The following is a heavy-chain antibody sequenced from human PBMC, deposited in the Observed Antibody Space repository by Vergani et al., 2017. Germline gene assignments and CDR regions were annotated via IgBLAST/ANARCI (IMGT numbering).Heavy chain of an antibody. J-gene: IGHJ4*02. CDR1: GFTFSSYA. Sequence: QVQLVESGGGVVQPGRSLRLSCAASGFTFSSYAMPWVRQAPGKGLEWVAVISYDGSNKYYADSVKGRFTISRDNSKNTLYLQMNSMRAEDTAVYYCARDRYCSGGSCYFDYWSQGTLVTV. CDR2: ISYDGSNK. V-gene: IGHV3-30-3*01. D-gene: IGHD2-15*01. CDR3: ARDRYCSGGSCYFDY.